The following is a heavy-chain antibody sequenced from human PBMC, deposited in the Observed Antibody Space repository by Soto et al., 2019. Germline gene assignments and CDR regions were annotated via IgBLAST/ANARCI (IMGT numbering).Heavy chain of an antibody. CDR3: ARGWRCSGGSCYSDYYYYYMDV. V-gene: IGHV4-34*01. CDR1: GGSFSGYY. Sequence: SETLSLTCAVYGGSFSGYYWSWIRQPPGKGLEWIGEINHSGSTNYNPSLKSRVTISVDTSKNQFSLKLSSVTAADTAVYYCARGWRCSGGSCYSDYYYYYMDVWGKGTTVTVSS. D-gene: IGHD2-15*01. J-gene: IGHJ6*03. CDR2: INHSGST.